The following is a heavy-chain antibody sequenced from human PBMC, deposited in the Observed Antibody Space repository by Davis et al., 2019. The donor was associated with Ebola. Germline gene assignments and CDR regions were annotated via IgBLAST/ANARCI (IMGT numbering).Heavy chain of an antibody. J-gene: IGHJ4*02. D-gene: IGHD3-3*01. CDR1: GYTLTELS. CDR2: FDPEDGET. V-gene: IGHV1-24*01. Sequence: AASVKVSCKVSGYTLTELSMHWVRQAPGKGLEWMGGFDPEDGETIYAQKFQGRVTMTEDTSTDTAYMELSSLRSEDTAVYYCARVGGSGDYFDYWGQGTLVTVSS. CDR3: ARVGGSGDYFDY.